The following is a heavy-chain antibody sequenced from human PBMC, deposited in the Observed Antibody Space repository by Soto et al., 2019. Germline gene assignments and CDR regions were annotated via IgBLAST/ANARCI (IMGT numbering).Heavy chain of an antibody. D-gene: IGHD6-19*01. CDR1: GFTFSDFG. CDR2: ISGDGSDK. Sequence: QVQLVESGGGVVQPARSLRLSCATSGFTFSDFGMHWVRQAPGKGLEWVATISGDGSDKYYAGSVRGRFTISRDNSKNALYLQMNSLRTDDTAVYYCVRGTAVARQHFANWGQGTLVSVSS. V-gene: IGHV3-30*03. J-gene: IGHJ4*02. CDR3: VRGTAVARQHFAN.